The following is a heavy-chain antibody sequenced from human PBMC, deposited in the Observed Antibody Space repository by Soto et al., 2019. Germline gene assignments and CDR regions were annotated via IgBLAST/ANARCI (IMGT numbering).Heavy chain of an antibody. V-gene: IGHV1-3*01. CDR1: GYTFTSYA. CDR2: INAGNGNT. CDR3: ARDRGIAAAGNRSWFDP. Sequence: DSVKVSCKASGYTFTSYAMHWVRQAPGQRLEWMGWINAGNGNTKCSQKFQGRVTITRDTSASTAYMELSSLRSEDTAVYYCARDRGIAAAGNRSWFDPWGQGTLVTVSS. D-gene: IGHD6-13*01. J-gene: IGHJ5*02.